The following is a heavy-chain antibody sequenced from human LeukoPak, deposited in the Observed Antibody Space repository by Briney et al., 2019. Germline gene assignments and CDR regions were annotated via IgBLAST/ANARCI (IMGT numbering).Heavy chain of an antibody. CDR1: GFTFSSYA. D-gene: IGHD6-6*01. CDR3: ANIAAPPTYYYYYYMDV. Sequence: PGGSLRLSCAASGFTFSSYAMSWVRQAPGKGLEWVSAISGSGGSTYYADSVKGRFTISRDNPKNTLYLQMNSLRAEDTAVYYCANIAAPPTYYYYYYMDVWGKGTTVTVSS. J-gene: IGHJ6*03. CDR2: ISGSGGST. V-gene: IGHV3-23*01.